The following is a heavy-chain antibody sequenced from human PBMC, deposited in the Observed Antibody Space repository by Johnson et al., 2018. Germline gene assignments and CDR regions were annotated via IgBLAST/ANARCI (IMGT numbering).Heavy chain of an antibody. D-gene: IGHD3-10*02. CDR1: GFTLSSNAYA. J-gene: IGHJ4*02. Sequence: VQLVQSGGGLAQPGGSQRLSCAASGFTLSSNAYAMSWVHQAPGKGLEWVSAISRDSTTTYYTDSVKGRFTISGDDSKNPLYLQMNSLRAEDTAIYYCARYVRGTTPPDYFDAWGQGTLVTVSS. V-gene: IGHV3-23*04. CDR2: ISRDSTTT. CDR3: ARYVRGTTPPDYFDA.